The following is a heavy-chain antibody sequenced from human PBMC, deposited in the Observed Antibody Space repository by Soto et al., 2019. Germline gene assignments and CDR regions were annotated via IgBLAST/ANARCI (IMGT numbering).Heavy chain of an antibody. D-gene: IGHD3-22*01. V-gene: IGHV3-33*01. J-gene: IGHJ4*02. Sequence: PGGSLRLSCAASGFTFSSYGMHWVRQAPGKGLEWVAVIWYDGSNKYYADSVKGRFTISRDNSKNTLYLQMNSLRAEDTAVYYCARDEGVVVTHTFDYWGQGTLVTVS. CDR1: GFTFSSYG. CDR3: ARDEGVVVTHTFDY. CDR2: IWYDGSNK.